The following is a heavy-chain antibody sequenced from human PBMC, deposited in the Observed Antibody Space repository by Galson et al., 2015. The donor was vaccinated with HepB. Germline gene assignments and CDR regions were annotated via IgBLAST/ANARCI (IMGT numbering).Heavy chain of an antibody. CDR2: IWYDGSNQ. J-gene: IGHJ4*02. D-gene: IGHD6-13*01. CDR1: GFTFSNYG. CDR3: ARVPWSSSWYYYFDS. V-gene: IGHV3-33*01. Sequence: SLRLSCAASGFTFSNYGVHWVRQAPGKGLEWLAVIWYDGSNQYYADSVKGRFTISRDNSKSTLYLQMNSLRAEDTAVYYCARVPWSSSWYYYFDSWGQGRLVTVS.